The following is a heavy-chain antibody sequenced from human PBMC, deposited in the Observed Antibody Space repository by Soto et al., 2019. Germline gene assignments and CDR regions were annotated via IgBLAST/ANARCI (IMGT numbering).Heavy chain of an antibody. D-gene: IGHD4-17*01. CDR1: GGTFSSYT. J-gene: IGHJ4*02. Sequence: QVQLVQSGAEVKKPGSSVKVSCKASGGTFSSYTISWVRQAPGQGLEWIGRIIPILGIANYAQKFQGRVTITADKSTSTAYMELSSLRSEDTAVYYCARDPPMTTVTNDDYWGQGTLVTVSS. CDR3: ARDPPMTTVTNDDY. V-gene: IGHV1-69*08. CDR2: IIPILGIA.